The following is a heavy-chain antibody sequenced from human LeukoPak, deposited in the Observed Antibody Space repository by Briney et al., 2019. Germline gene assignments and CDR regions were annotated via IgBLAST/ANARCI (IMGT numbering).Heavy chain of an antibody. D-gene: IGHD6-19*01. Sequence: GGSLRLSCAASGFTFSSYAMSWVRQAPGKGLEWVSAISGSGGSTYYADSVKGRFTISRDNSKNTLYLQMNSLRAEDTAVYYCAKDSSSGSSGWYRYYFDYWGQGTLVTVSS. J-gene: IGHJ4*02. V-gene: IGHV3-23*01. CDR2: ISGSGGST. CDR1: GFTFSSYA. CDR3: AKDSSSGSSGWYRYYFDY.